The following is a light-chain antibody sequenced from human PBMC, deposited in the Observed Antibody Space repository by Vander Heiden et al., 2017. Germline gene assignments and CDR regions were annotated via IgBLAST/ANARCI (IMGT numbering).Light chain of an antibody. Sequence: DILMTQSPDSLAVSLGERATINCKSSQSVLYTANNKNYLAWYQQKPRQPPKLLIYWASTRESGVPDRFSGSGSGTDFTLTISSLQAEDVAVYYCQQYYTTPLLTFGGGTKVEIK. J-gene: IGKJ4*01. CDR2: WAS. CDR1: QSVLYTANNKNY. V-gene: IGKV4-1*01. CDR3: QQYYTTPLLT.